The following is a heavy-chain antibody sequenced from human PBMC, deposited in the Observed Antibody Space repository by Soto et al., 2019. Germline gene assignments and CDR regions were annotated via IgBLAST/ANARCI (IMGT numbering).Heavy chain of an antibody. CDR3: ARDKRNIVVVPAAIQYYYYGMDV. CDR1: GYTFTSYG. CDR2: ISAYNGNT. J-gene: IGHJ6*02. D-gene: IGHD2-2*02. V-gene: IGHV1-18*01. Sequence: AAVKVSCKASGYTFTSYGISWVRQAPGQGLEWMGWISAYNGNTNYAQKLQGRVTMTTDTSTSTAYMELRSLRSDDTAVYYCARDKRNIVVVPAAIQYYYYGMDVWRQGTTVPVSS.